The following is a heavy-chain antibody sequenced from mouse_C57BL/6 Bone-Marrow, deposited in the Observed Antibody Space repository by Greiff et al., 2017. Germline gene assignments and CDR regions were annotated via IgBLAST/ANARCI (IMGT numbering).Heavy chain of an antibody. J-gene: IGHJ3*01. V-gene: IGHV1-69*01. CDR3: ARGAWFAY. Sequence: QVQLQQPGAELVMPGASVKLSCKASGYTFTSYWMHWVKQRPGHGLEWIGEIDPSDSYTNYNQNFKGKSTLTVDKSSSTAYMQLSSLTSEDSAVYYCARGAWFAYWGQGTLVTVSA. CDR1: GYTFTSYW. CDR2: IDPSDSYT.